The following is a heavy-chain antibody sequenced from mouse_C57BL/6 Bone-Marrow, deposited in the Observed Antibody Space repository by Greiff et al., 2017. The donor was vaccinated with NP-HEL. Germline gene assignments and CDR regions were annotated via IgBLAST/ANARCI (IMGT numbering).Heavy chain of an antibody. CDR2: ISSGGSYT. CDR1: GFTFSSYG. V-gene: IGHV5-6*01. D-gene: IGHD1-1*01. J-gene: IGHJ3*01. Sequence: VQLKQSGGDLVKPGGSLKLSCAASGFTFSSYGMSWVRQTPDKRLEWVATISSGGSYTSYPDSVKGRFTISRDNAKNTLYLQMSSLKSEDTAMYYCARDYGSRFAYWGQGTLVTVSA. CDR3: ARDYGSRFAY.